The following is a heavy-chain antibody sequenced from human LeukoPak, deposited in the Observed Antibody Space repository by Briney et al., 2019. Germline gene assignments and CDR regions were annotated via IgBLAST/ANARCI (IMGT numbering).Heavy chain of an antibody. D-gene: IGHD5-18*01. CDR2: ISACNGNT. CDR3: ARGAQSSYGLDYYYYMDV. V-gene: IGHV1-18*01. J-gene: IGHJ6*03. CDR1: GYTFTSYG. Sequence: PGASVKVSCKASGYTFTSYGISWVRQAPGQGLEWMGWISACNGNTNYAQKLQGRVTMTTDTSTSTAYMELRSLRSDDTAVYYCARGAQSSYGLDYYYYMDVWGKGTTVTVSS.